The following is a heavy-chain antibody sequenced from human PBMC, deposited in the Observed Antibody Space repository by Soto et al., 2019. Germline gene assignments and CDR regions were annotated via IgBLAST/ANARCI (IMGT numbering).Heavy chain of an antibody. V-gene: IGHV5-51*01. Sequence: PGESLKISCKGSGYSFTSYWIGWVRQIPWKGLEWMGIIYPGDSDTRYSPSFQGQVTISADKSISTAYLQWSSLKASDTAMYYCARPHNDYGGNSRAFDIWGQGTMVTVSS. D-gene: IGHD4-17*01. CDR3: ARPHNDYGGNSRAFDI. CDR2: IYPGDSDT. J-gene: IGHJ3*02. CDR1: GYSFTSYW.